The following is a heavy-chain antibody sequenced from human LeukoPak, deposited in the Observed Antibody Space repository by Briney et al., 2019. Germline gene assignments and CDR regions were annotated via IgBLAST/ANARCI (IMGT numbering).Heavy chain of an antibody. Sequence: SETLSLTCTVSGGSISSYYWTWIRQTPGRGLEWIGQIYYIGSTNYNPSLKSRVTFPVDTSKNQFSLKLNFVTAADTAVYYCARRSHLVGAPFDIWGQGTMVTVSS. J-gene: IGHJ3*02. CDR1: GGSISSYY. CDR3: ARRSHLVGAPFDI. V-gene: IGHV4-59*08. D-gene: IGHD1-26*01. CDR2: IYYIGST.